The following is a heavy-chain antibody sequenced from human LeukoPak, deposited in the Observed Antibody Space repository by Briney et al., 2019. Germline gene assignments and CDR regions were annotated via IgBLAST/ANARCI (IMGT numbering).Heavy chain of an antibody. V-gene: IGHV4-59*08. CDR3: ARHIYSYYGSGNYYGNWFDP. CDR1: GGSISSYY. Sequence: SETLSLTCTVSGGSISSYYWSWIRHPPGKGLEWIAYIYYSGSTNYNTSLKSRVSISVHTSKNQLSLNLSSVTAADTAVYYCARHIYSYYGSGNYYGNWFDPWGQGTLVTVSS. D-gene: IGHD3-10*01. J-gene: IGHJ5*02. CDR2: IYYSGST.